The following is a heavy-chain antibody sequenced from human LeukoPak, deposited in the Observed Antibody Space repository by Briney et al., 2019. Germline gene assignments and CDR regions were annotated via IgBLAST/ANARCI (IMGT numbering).Heavy chain of an antibody. CDR3: ARASLNWNYDY. CDR2: MNPNSGNT. V-gene: IGHV1-8*03. CDR1: GYTFTSYV. J-gene: IGHJ4*02. Sequence: ASVKVSCKASGYTFTSYVINWVRQATGQGLEWMGWMNPNSGNTGYAQKFQGRVTITRNTSISTAYMELSSLRSEDTAVYYCARASLNWNYDYWGQGTLVTVSS. D-gene: IGHD1-7*01.